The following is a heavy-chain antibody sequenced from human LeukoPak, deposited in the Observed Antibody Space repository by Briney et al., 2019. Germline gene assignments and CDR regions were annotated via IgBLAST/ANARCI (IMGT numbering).Heavy chain of an antibody. CDR3: ARLPRLTGDYPVYFDY. CDR2: IYYSGST. CDR1: GGSISSYY. Sequence: SETLSLTCTVSGGSISSYYWSWIRQPPGKGLEWIGYIYYSGSTNYNPSLKSRVTISVDTSKNQYSLKLSSVTAADTAVYYCARLPRLTGDYPVYFDYWGQGTLVTVSS. J-gene: IGHJ4*02. V-gene: IGHV4-59*08. D-gene: IGHD7-27*01.